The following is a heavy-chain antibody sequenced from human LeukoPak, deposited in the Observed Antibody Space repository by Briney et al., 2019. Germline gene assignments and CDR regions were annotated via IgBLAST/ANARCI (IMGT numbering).Heavy chain of an antibody. V-gene: IGHV3-53*01. CDR2: IYSGGST. CDR1: GFTVSSNY. J-gene: IGHJ4*02. CDR3: ARFVVVTATGYFDY. D-gene: IGHD2-21*02. Sequence: GRSLRLSCAASGFTVSSNYMSWVRHAPGKGLEWVSVIYSGGSTYYADSVKGRFTISRDNSKNTLYLQMNSLRAEDTAVYYCARFVVVTATGYFDYWGQGTLVTVSS.